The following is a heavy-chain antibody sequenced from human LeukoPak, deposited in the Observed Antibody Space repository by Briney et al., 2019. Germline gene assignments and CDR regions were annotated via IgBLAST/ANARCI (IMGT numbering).Heavy chain of an antibody. V-gene: IGHV4-4*07. CDR1: GGSISSYY. D-gene: IGHD6-19*01. CDR3: ARTLGSGWTRYFDY. J-gene: IGHJ4*02. Sequence: PSETLSLTCTFSGGSISSYYWSWIRQPAGKGLEWIGRIYTSGSTNYNPSLKSRVTMSVDTSKNQFSLKLSSVTAADTAVYYCARTLGSGWTRYFDYWGQGTLVTVSS. CDR2: IYTSGST.